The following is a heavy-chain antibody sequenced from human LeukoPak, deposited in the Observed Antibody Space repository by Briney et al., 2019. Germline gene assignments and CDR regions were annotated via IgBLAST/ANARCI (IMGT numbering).Heavy chain of an antibody. V-gene: IGHV4-34*01. Sequence: PSETLSLTCGAYGDSFSGFYWTWGPQAPGKGLEWIGAVSYSGTPSYNPSLNSRITITLDTSNKQISVNLSPVTAADTAVYYCVRGNVKHYHSVADEYYYYMDVWGKGTAVIVTS. CDR1: GDSFSGFY. D-gene: IGHD2/OR15-2a*01. CDR3: VRGNVKHYHSVADEYYYYMDV. J-gene: IGHJ6*03. CDR2: VSYSGTP.